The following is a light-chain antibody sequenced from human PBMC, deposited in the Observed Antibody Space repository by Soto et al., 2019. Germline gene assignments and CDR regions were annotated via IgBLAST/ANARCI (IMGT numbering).Light chain of an antibody. CDR3: SSYTSSSTFYV. CDR1: SSDVGGYNY. Sequence: QSVLTQPASVSGSPGQSITISCTGTSSDVGGYNYVSWYQQHSGKAPKVMIYDVSNRPSGVSNRFSGSKSGNTASLTISGLQAEDEADYYCSSYTSSSTFYVFGTGTKLTVL. V-gene: IGLV2-14*03. CDR2: DVS. J-gene: IGLJ1*01.